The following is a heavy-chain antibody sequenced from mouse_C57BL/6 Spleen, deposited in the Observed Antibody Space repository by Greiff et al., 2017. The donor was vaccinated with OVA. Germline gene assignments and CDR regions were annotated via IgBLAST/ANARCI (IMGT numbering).Heavy chain of an antibody. Sequence: VQLQQPGPELVKPGASVKISCKASGYSFTHYNMNWVKQSNGQSLEWIGVINPNYGTTSYNQKFKGKATLTVDQSSSTAYMQLNSLTSEDSAVCSCADATEGYFDVWGTGTTVTVSS. CDR1: GYSFTHYN. V-gene: IGHV1-39*01. J-gene: IGHJ1*03. CDR3: ADATEGYFDV. CDR2: INPNYGTT.